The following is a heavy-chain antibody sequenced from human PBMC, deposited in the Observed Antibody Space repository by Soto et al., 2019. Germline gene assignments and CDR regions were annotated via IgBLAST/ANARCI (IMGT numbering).Heavy chain of an antibody. CDR3: AKVTHRGPIAVAGPLGS. D-gene: IGHD6-19*01. CDR2: FNPSGLST. CDR1: GSITNHH. V-gene: IGHV1-46*01. Sequence: VHLVQSGAEVKKPGASVNVSCQASGSITNHHMHWVRQAPGQGLEWMGIFNPSGLSTTYAQKFQGRVTLTRDTSTSTVYMELSSLTSEATAVYFCAKVTHRGPIAVAGPLGSWGQGTLVIVSS. J-gene: IGHJ4*02.